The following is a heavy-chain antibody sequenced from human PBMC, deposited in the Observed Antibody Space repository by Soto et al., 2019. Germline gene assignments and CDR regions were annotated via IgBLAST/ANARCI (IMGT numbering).Heavy chain of an antibody. CDR3: ARFYGSGSSNWFDP. V-gene: IGHV3-7*01. J-gene: IGHJ5*02. CDR2: IKQDGSEK. CDR1: GFTFSSYW. D-gene: IGHD3-10*01. Sequence: EVQLVESGGGLGQPGGSLRLSCAASGFTFSSYWMSWVRQAPGKGLEWVANIKQDGSEKYYVDSVKGRFTISRDNAKNSLYLQMNSLRAKDTAVYYCARFYGSGSSNWFDPWGHGTLVTVAS.